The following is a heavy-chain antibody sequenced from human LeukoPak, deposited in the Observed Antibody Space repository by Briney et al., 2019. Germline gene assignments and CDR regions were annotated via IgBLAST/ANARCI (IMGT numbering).Heavy chain of an antibody. D-gene: IGHD2-15*01. CDR1: GYTFTSYA. V-gene: IGHV1-3*01. J-gene: IGHJ4*02. CDR2: INAGNGNT. Sequence: GASVEVSCKASGYTFTSYAMHWVRQAPGQRLEWMGWINAGNGNTKYSQKFQGRVTVTRDTSASTAYMELSSLRSEDTAVYYCARESCSGGSCHYYFDYWGQGTLVTVSS. CDR3: ARESCSGGSCHYYFDY.